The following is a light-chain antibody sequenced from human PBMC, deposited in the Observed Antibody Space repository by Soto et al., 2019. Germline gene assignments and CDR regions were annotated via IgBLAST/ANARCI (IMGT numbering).Light chain of an antibody. Sequence: QSALTQPPSASGSPGQSVTISCTGTSGDIGGYDYVSWYQQHPGKAPKLMIYEVTKRPLGVPDRFSGSKSGNTASLTVSGLQAEDEADYYCSSYAGSINPYVVGTGTKLTVL. CDR3: SSYAGSINPYV. J-gene: IGLJ1*01. V-gene: IGLV2-8*01. CDR2: EVT. CDR1: SGDIGGYDY.